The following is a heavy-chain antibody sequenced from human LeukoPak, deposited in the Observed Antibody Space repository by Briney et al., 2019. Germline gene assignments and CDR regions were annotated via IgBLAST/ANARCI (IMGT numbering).Heavy chain of an antibody. Sequence: ASVKVSCKASGYTFTSYGISWVRQAPGQGLEWMGWISAYNGNTNYAQKLQGRVTMTTDTSTSTAYMELRSLRSDDTAVYYCARENDFWSGYYRYNWFDPWGQGTLVTVSS. CDR2: ISAYNGNT. CDR1: GYTFTSYG. D-gene: IGHD3-3*01. V-gene: IGHV1-18*01. J-gene: IGHJ5*02. CDR3: ARENDFWSGYYRYNWFDP.